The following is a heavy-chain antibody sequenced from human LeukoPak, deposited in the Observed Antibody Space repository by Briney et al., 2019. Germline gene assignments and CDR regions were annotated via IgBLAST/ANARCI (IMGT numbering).Heavy chain of an antibody. V-gene: IGHV3-23*01. CDR2: ISGSGGST. J-gene: IGHJ4*02. CDR1: GFTFSSYA. CDR3: ARGAWDSHFFDY. D-gene: IGHD1-26*01. Sequence: GGSLRLSCAASGFTFSSYAMSWVRQAPGKGLEWVSAISGSGGSTYYADSVKGRFTISRHNSKNTLYLQMNSLRAEDTAVYYCARGAWDSHFFDYWGQGTLVTVSS.